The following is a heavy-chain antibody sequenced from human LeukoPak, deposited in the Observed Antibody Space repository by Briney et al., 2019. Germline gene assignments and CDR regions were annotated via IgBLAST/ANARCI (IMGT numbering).Heavy chain of an antibody. J-gene: IGHJ4*02. CDR2: ITGPGDGT. CDR3: AKRIYGWYQIDY. Sequence: GGSLRLSCAASGFTFSGYAMSWVRQAPGKGLEWVSAITGPGDGTWYADSVQGRFTISRDNSKNTLYLQVNSLRAEDTAVYFCAKRIYGWYQIDYWGQGTLVTVSS. D-gene: IGHD6-19*01. CDR1: GFTFSGYA. V-gene: IGHV3-23*01.